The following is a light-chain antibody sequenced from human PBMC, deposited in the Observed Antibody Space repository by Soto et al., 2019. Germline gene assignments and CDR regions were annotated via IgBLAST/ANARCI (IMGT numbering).Light chain of an antibody. J-gene: IGLJ3*02. V-gene: IGLV1-44*01. CDR3: AVWDDSLNGWV. CDR2: SND. Sequence: QSVVTQPPSASGTPGQRVTISCSGSSSNIGTNAVNWCQQLPGTAPRLLIYSNDQRPTGVPDRFSGSKSGTSASLGISGLQSEDEADYFCAVWDDSLNGWVFGGGTKLTVL. CDR1: SSNIGTNA.